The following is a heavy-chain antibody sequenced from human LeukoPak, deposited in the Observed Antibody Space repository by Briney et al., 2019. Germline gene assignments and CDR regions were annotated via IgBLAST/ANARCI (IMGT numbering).Heavy chain of an antibody. Sequence: LRLSCAASGFAFSSHAMSWVRQAPGKGLEWLGYILHSGSTYYNPSLKSRVTISVDTSKSQFSLKLSSVTAADTAVYYCARTRDFWSGYFDYWGQGTLVTVSS. CDR2: ILHSGST. CDR3: ARTRDFWSGYFDY. D-gene: IGHD3-3*01. CDR1: GFAFSSHA. V-gene: IGHV4-30-2*01. J-gene: IGHJ4*02.